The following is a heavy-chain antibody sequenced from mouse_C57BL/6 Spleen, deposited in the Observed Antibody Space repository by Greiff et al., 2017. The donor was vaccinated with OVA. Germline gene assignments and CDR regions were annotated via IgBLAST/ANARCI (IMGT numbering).Heavy chain of an antibody. Sequence: EVQLVESGGGLVKPGGSLKLSCAASGFTFSSYAMSWVRQTPEKRLEWVATISDGGSTTYYPDNVKGRFTISRDNAKNNLYLQMSHLKSEDTAMYYCARKLDYYCSNYAMDYWGQGTSVTVSS. CDR3: ARKLDYYCSNYAMDY. CDR1: GFTFSSYA. CDR2: ISDGGSTT. V-gene: IGHV5-4*01. D-gene: IGHD1-1*01. J-gene: IGHJ4*01.